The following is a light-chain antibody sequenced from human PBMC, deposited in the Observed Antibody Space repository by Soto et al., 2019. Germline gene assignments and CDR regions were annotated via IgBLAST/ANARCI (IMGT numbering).Light chain of an antibody. CDR3: CSYAGSYTLGA. J-gene: IGLJ2*01. CDR1: SSDVGGYNY. CDR2: DVT. Sequence: HSALTQPRSVSGSPGQSVTISCTGTSSDVGGYNYVSWYQQHPGKAPKLMIYDVTERPSGVPDRFSGSKSGNTASLTISGLRAEDEADYYCCSYAGSYTLGAFGGGTKLTVL. V-gene: IGLV2-11*01.